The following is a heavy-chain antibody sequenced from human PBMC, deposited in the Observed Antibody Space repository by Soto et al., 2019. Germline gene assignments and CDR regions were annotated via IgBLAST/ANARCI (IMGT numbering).Heavy chain of an antibody. Sequence: GASVKVSCKASGGTFSSYAISWVRQAPGQGLEWMGGIIPIFGTANYAQKFQGRVTITADESTSTAYMELSSLRSEDTAVYYCARSFYDYVWGSYPDFDYWGQGTLVTVSS. CDR1: GGTFSSYA. J-gene: IGHJ4*02. V-gene: IGHV1-69*13. CDR2: IIPIFGTA. CDR3: ARSFYDYVWGSYPDFDY. D-gene: IGHD3-16*02.